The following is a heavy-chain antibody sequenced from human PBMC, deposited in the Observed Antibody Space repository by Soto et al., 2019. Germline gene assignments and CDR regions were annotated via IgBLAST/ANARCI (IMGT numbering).Heavy chain of an antibody. CDR1: GGSISSYD. D-gene: IGHD1-1*01. J-gene: IGHJ6*02. CDR3: ARVRRWPQLGDYYGMDV. V-gene: IGHV4-59*01. CDR2: IYYSGST. Sequence: SETLSVTCTVSGGSISSYDWSWIRQPPGKGLEWIGYIYYSGSTNYNPSLKSRVTISVDTSKSQFSLKLSSVTAADTAVYYCARVRRWPQLGDYYGMDVWGQGTTVTVSS.